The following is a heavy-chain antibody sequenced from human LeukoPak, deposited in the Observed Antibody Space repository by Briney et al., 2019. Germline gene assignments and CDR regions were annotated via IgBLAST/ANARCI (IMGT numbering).Heavy chain of an antibody. D-gene: IGHD6-13*01. CDR3: ARVYSIAAAAFY. Sequence: ASVTVSCTASGYTFTSYGISWVRQAPGQGLEWMGWISAYNGNTNYAQKLQGRVTMTTDTSTSTAYMELRSLRSDDTAVYYCARVYSIAAAAFYWGQGTLVTVSS. J-gene: IGHJ4*02. CDR2: ISAYNGNT. CDR1: GYTFTSYG. V-gene: IGHV1-18*01.